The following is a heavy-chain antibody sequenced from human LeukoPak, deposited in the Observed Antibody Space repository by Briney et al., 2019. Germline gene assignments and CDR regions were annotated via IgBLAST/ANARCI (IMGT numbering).Heavy chain of an antibody. CDR2: IYSGGST. V-gene: IGHV3-53*01. CDR1: GFTVSSNY. D-gene: IGHD2-15*01. CDR3: ARGGSGPKDWFDP. J-gene: IGHJ5*02. Sequence: GGSLRLSCAASGFTVSSNYMSWVRQAPGKALEWVSVIYSGGSTYYADSVKGRFTISRDNSKNTLYLQMNSLRAEDTAVYYCARGGSGPKDWFDPWGQGTLVTVSS.